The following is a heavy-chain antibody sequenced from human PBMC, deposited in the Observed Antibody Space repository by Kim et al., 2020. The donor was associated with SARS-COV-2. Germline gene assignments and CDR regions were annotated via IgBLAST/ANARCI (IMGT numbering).Heavy chain of an antibody. Sequence: SETLSLTCTVSGGSLSSSSYYWGWIRQPPGKGLEWIGTAYYIGNTYYNPSLKSRVTISVDTSKHQFSLKLGSVTAADTAVYYCATHQRYSSGWYVACYYYYVDVWGKGTTVTV. D-gene: IGHD6-19*01. V-gene: IGHV4-39*01. J-gene: IGHJ6*03. CDR2: AYYIGNT. CDR1: GGSLSSSSYY. CDR3: ATHQRYSSGWYVACYYYYVDV.